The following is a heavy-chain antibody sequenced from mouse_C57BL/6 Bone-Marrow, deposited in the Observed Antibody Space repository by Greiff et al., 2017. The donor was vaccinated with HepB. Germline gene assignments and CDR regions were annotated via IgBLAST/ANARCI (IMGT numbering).Heavy chain of an antibody. J-gene: IGHJ1*03. CDR2: IYPGDGDT. D-gene: IGHD6-1*01. CDR3: ARSGWPQGYFDV. CDR1: GYAFSSYW. V-gene: IGHV1-80*01. Sequence: VQLQQSGAELVKPGASVKISCKASGYAFSSYWMNWVKQRPGKGLEWIGQIYPGDGDTNYNGKFKGKATLTADKSSSTAYMQLSSLTSEDSAVYFCARSGWPQGYFDVWGTGTTVTVSS.